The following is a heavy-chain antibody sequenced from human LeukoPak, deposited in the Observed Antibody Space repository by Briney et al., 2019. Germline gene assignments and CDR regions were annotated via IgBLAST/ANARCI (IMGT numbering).Heavy chain of an antibody. CDR1: GFTFSDYA. J-gene: IGHJ6*03. CDR2: ISFDGQTI. CDR3: AKDGGEYYDILTGYYPRLYYMDV. Sequence: PGGSLRLSCAASGFTFSDYAMHWVRQAPGKGLEWVSVISFDGQTIFYTDSVKGRFTISRDNSKNTLYLQMNCLSANDTAVYYCAKDGGEYYDILTGYYPRLYYMDVWGKGTTVTISS. V-gene: IGHV3-30-3*02. D-gene: IGHD3-9*01.